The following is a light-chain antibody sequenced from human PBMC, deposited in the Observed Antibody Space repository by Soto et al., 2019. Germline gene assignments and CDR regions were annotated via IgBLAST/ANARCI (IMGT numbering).Light chain of an antibody. CDR1: QSVSSSY. Sequence: EIVLTQSPGTLSLSPGERATLSCRASQSVSSSYLAWYQQKPGQAPRLLIYGASSRTTGIPDRFSGSGSGTDCTLTISRLEPEDFAVYYCQQYGSSSLFTFGPGTKVYIK. V-gene: IGKV3-20*01. CDR2: GAS. CDR3: QQYGSSSLFT. J-gene: IGKJ3*01.